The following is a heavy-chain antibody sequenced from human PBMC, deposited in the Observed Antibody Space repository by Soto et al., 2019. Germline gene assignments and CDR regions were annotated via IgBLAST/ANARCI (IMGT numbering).Heavy chain of an antibody. CDR2: INAGNGNT. CDR3: ARESDCSSTSCSDY. J-gene: IGHJ4*02. Sequence: ASVKVSCKASGYTFSGYAMHWVRQAPGQRLEWLGWINAGNGNTKYSQKFLGRVTITTDTSASTAYMELSSLRSDDTAVYYCARESDCSSTSCSDYWGQGPLVTVSS. V-gene: IGHV1-3*01. D-gene: IGHD2-2*01. CDR1: GYTFSGYA.